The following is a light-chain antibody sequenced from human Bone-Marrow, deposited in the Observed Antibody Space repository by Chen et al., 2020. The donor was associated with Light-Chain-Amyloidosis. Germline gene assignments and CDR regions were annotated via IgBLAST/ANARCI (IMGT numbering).Light chain of an antibody. CDR2: EDD. Sequence: NFMLTQPHSGSESPGKAVIIPCTRCSGSIATNYVQWYQQRPGSSPPTVIYEDDQRPSGVPDRFSGSIDRSSNSASLTISGLKTEDEADYYCQSYQGSSQGVFGGGTKLTVL. CDR3: QSYQGSSQGV. J-gene: IGLJ3*02. V-gene: IGLV6-57*01. CDR1: SGSIATNY.